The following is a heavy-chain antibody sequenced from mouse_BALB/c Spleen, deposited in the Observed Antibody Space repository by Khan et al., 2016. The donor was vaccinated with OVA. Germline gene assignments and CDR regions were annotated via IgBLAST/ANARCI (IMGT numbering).Heavy chain of an antibody. CDR3: ARPSTATAMDY. CDR1: GYTFTDYA. Sequence: QMQLKESGAELVRPGVSVKISCKGSGYTFTDYAMHWVKQSHAKSLEWIGVISTYYGDASYNQKFKGKATMTVDKSSSTAYMELARLTSEDSAIYYCARPSTATAMDYWGQGTSVTVSS. V-gene: IGHV1S137*01. J-gene: IGHJ4*01. D-gene: IGHD1-2*01. CDR2: ISTYYGDA.